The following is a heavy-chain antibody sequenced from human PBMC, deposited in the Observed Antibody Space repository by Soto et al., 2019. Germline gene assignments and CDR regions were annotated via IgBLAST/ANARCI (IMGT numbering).Heavy chain of an antibody. V-gene: IGHV4-59*03. CDR3: AAYRGALYFDF. CDR1: GRSMSSNY. Sequence: PSETLSRTCSVSGRSMSSNYWSWLRQSPDKGLEWLGYVFYGGTDYNPSLGGRVSMSVQTSKSQFSLTLSSVTAADTAVYYCAAYRGALYFDFWGQGIQVTVPS. CDR2: VFYGGT. J-gene: IGHJ4*02. D-gene: IGHD4-4*01.